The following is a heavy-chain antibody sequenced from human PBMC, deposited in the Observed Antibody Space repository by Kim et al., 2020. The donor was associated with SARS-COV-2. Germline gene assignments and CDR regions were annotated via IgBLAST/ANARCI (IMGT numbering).Heavy chain of an antibody. CDR3: AKGEGKQWLEPGFDY. D-gene: IGHD6-19*01. CDR1: GFTFSSYA. J-gene: IGHJ4*02. CDR2: ISGSGGST. V-gene: IGHV3-23*01. Sequence: GGSLRLSCAASGFTFSSYAMSWVRQAPGKGLEWVSAISGSGGSTYYADSVKGRFTISRDNSKNTLYLQMNSLRAEDTAVYYCAKGEGKQWLEPGFDYWGQGTLVTVSS.